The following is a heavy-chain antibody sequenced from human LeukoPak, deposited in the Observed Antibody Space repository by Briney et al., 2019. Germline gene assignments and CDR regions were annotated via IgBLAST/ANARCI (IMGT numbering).Heavy chain of an antibody. CDR3: ASGESDCSSTSCYGGGDYYYYGMDV. D-gene: IGHD2-2*01. V-gene: IGHV4-39*07. J-gene: IGHJ6*04. CDR1: GGSVSSGNYY. CDR2: IYHSGST. Sequence: SETLSLTCTVSGGSVSSGNYYWNWIRQPPGKGLEWIGEIYHSGSTNYNPSLKSRVAISVDKSKNQFSLKLSSVTAADTAVYYCASGESDCSSTSCYGGGDYYYYGMDVWGKGTTVTVSS.